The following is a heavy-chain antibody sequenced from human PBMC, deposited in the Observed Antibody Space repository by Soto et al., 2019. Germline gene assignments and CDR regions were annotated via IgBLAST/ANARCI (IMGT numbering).Heavy chain of an antibody. CDR2: INPSGGST. CDR3: ARDGESMDGFYYFDY. D-gene: IGHD7-27*01. CDR1: GYTFTSYY. Sequence: ASVKVSFKASGYTFTSYYMHWVRQAPGQGLEWMGIINPSGGSTSYAQKFQGRVTMTRDTSTSTVYMELSSLRSEDTAVYYCARDGESMDGFYYFDYWGQGTLVTVSS. V-gene: IGHV1-46*03. J-gene: IGHJ4*02.